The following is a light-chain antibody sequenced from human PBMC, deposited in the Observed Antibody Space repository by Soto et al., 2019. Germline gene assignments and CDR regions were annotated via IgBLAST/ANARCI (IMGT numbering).Light chain of an antibody. CDR2: NVY. CDR3: SAYTVSRTYV. V-gene: IGLV2-14*03. Sequence: QSVLTQPASVSGSPGQSITISCTGTSSDVGAYNFVSWHQQHPGKAPKLMIYNVYDRPSGISYRFSGSKSANTASLTISGLQAEDEADYYCSAYTVSRTYVFGTGTKVTVL. J-gene: IGLJ1*01. CDR1: SSDVGAYNF.